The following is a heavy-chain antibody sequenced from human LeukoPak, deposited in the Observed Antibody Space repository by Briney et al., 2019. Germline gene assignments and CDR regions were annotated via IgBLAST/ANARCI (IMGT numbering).Heavy chain of an antibody. CDR2: IDSSSTI. J-gene: IGHJ4*02. V-gene: IGHV3-69-1*01. CDR3: ARGPYDYGEYIDY. CDR1: GFPFSEYR. D-gene: IGHD4-17*01. Sequence: PGRCLRLSCAASGFPFSEYRMNWVRQAPGKGMEWVSYIDSSSTIYYADSVKGRFTISSDNSYNSLSLQLNSLRAEDTAVYYCARGPYDYGEYIDYWGQGTLVTVSS.